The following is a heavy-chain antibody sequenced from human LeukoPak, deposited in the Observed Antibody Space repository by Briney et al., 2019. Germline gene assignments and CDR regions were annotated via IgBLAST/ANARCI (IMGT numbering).Heavy chain of an antibody. J-gene: IGHJ4*02. Sequence: PSGTLSLTCAVSGGSISSSNYYWGWIRQPPGKGLEWIGNIFYSGSTYYNPSLKSRVTISVDTSKNQFSLKLSSVTAADTAVYFCARGSGAVLNYWGQGTLVTVSS. CDR1: GGSISSSNYY. D-gene: IGHD6-19*01. CDR2: IFYSGST. CDR3: ARGSGAVLNY. V-gene: IGHV4-39*01.